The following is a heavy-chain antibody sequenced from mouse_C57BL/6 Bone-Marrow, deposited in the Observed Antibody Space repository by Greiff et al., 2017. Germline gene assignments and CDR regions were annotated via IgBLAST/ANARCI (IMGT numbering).Heavy chain of an antibody. CDR2: IYPGDGDT. J-gene: IGHJ1*03. D-gene: IGHD1-1*01. V-gene: IGHV1-82*01. Sequence: VKLVESGPELVKPGASVKISCKASGYAFSSSWMNWVKQRPGKGLEWIGRIYPGDGDTNYNGKFKGKATLTADTSSSTAYMQLSSLTSEDSAVYFCARIHYYGSSYDWYFDVWGTGTTVTVSS. CDR3: ARIHYYGSSYDWYFDV. CDR1: GYAFSSSW.